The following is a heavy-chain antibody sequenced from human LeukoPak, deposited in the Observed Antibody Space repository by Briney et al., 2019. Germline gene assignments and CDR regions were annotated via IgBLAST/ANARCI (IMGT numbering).Heavy chain of an antibody. CDR3: ARGPFRDSGSYPRPFQH. D-gene: IGHD1-26*01. CDR2: ISAYNGNT. Sequence: ASVKVSCKASGYTFTSYGISWVRQAPGQGLEWMGWISAYNGNTNYAQKLQGRVTMTTDTSTSTAYMELRSLGSDDTAVYYCARGPFRDSGSYPRPFQHWGQGTLVTVSS. V-gene: IGHV1-18*01. J-gene: IGHJ1*01. CDR1: GYTFTSYG.